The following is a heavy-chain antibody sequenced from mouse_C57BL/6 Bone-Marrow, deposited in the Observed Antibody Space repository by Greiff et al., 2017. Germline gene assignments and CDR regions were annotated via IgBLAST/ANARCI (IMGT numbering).Heavy chain of an antibody. Sequence: VQLQQPGAELVKPGASVKMSCKASGYTFTSYWITWVTQRPGQGLEWIGDIYPGSGSTNYNEKFKSKATLTVDTCSSTAYMQLSSLTSEDSAVYYCVYYGYDEGVYWGQGTTLTVSS. CDR1: GYTFTSYW. D-gene: IGHD2-2*01. CDR2: IYPGSGST. CDR3: VYYGYDEGVY. J-gene: IGHJ2*01. V-gene: IGHV1-55*01.